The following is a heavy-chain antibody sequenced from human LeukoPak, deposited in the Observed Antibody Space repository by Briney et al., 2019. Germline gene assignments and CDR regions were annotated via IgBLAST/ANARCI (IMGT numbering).Heavy chain of an antibody. CDR2: INPSGGST. V-gene: IGHV1-46*01. Sequence: ALVKVSCKASGYTFTSYYIHWVRQAPGQGLEWMGFINPSGGSTSYAQKFQGRVTMTRDTSTSTVYMELSSLRSEDTAIYYCARGPGGEPDYWGQGTLVTVSS. D-gene: IGHD2-21*01. CDR1: GYTFTSYY. CDR3: ARGPGGEPDY. J-gene: IGHJ4*02.